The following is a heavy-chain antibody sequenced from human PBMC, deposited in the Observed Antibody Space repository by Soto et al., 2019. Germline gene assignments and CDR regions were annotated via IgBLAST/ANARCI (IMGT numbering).Heavy chain of an antibody. CDR1: GGSISSGGYY. Sequence: QVQLQESGPGLVKPSQTLSLTCTVSGGSISSGGYYWSWIRQHPGKGLEWIGYIYYSGSTYYNPSLQGRVTISLDTSKNQFPLKLSSVAAGDRAVYYCARSIDPWGQGTLVTVSS. J-gene: IGHJ5*02. CDR3: ARSIDP. V-gene: IGHV4-31*03. CDR2: IYYSGST.